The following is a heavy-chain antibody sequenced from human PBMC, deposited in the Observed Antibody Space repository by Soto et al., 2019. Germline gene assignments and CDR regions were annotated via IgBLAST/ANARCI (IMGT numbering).Heavy chain of an antibody. D-gene: IGHD1-1*01. CDR1: GGTFSSYA. Sequence: QVQLVQSGAEVKKPGSSVKVSCKASGGTFSSYAISWVRQAPGQGLEWMGGIIPIFGTANYAQKFQGRVTITADESTSTAYMELSSLRSEDTAVYYCARDEAWNDGTDDAFDIWGQGTMVTVSS. V-gene: IGHV1-69*12. J-gene: IGHJ3*02. CDR2: IIPIFGTA. CDR3: ARDEAWNDGTDDAFDI.